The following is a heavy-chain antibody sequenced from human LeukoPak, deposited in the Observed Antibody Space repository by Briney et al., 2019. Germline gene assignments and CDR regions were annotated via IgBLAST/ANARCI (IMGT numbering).Heavy chain of an antibody. J-gene: IGHJ4*02. V-gene: IGHV3-23*01. Sequence: GGSLRLSCAASGFTFSSYVMSWVRQAPGKGLEWVSGISASGGSTYYADSVKGRFTISRDDSKNTLYLQMNSLRADDTAVYYCAKVIFSNTWCPFGYWGQGTLVTVSS. CDR3: AKVIFSNTWCPFGY. CDR2: ISASGGST. CDR1: GFTFSSYV. D-gene: IGHD3-9*01.